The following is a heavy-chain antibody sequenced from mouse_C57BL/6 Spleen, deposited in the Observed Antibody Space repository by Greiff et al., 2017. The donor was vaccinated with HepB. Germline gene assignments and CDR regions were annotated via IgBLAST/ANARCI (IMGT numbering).Heavy chain of an antibody. CDR3: ARRGPYSSGYLFDY. J-gene: IGHJ2*01. Sequence: VQRVESGAELVKPGASVKLSCKASGYTFTSYWMHWVKQRPGQGLEWIGMIHPNSGSTNYNEKFKSKATLTVDKSSSTAYMQLSSLTSEDSAVYYCARRGPYSSGYLFDYWGQGTTLTVSS. V-gene: IGHV1-64*01. D-gene: IGHD3-2*02. CDR2: IHPNSGST. CDR1: GYTFTSYW.